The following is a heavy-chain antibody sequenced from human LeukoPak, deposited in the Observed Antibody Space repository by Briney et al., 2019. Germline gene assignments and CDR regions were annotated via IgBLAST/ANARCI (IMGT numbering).Heavy chain of an antibody. J-gene: IGHJ4*02. Sequence: GGSLRLSCAASGFTFSSYSMNWVRQAPGKGLEWVSSITGGSGYIYYADSVKGRFTISRDNAKNSLYLQMNSLRAEDTAVYYCARGGNLENWGGGTLVTVSS. D-gene: IGHD1-14*01. V-gene: IGHV3-21*01. CDR1: GFTFSSYS. CDR2: ITGGSGYI. CDR3: ARGGNLEN.